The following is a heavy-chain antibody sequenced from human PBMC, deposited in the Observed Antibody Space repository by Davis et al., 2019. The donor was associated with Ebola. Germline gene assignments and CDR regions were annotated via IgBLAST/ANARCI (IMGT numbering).Heavy chain of an antibody. CDR3: ARDTYYYGSGSVLEAAFDI. Sequence: PSETLSLTCTVSGGSISSYYWSWIRQPPGKGLEWIGYIYYSGSTNYNPSLKSRVTISVDTSKNQFSLKLSSVTAADTAVYYCARDTYYYGSGSVLEAAFDIWGQGTMVTVSS. CDR1: GGSISSYY. V-gene: IGHV4-59*01. CDR2: IYYSGST. J-gene: IGHJ3*02. D-gene: IGHD3-10*01.